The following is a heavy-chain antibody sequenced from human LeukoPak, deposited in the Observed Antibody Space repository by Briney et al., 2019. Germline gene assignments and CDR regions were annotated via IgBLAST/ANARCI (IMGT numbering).Heavy chain of an antibody. Sequence: GGSLRLSYAPTGFTFSSYEMNWVRKAPGKGLEWVSYISSSGSTIYYADSVKGRFTISRDNAKNSLYLQMNSLRAEDTAVYYCAELGITMIGGVWGKGTTVTISS. CDR2: ISSSGSTI. D-gene: IGHD3-10*02. CDR1: GFTFSSYE. V-gene: IGHV3-48*03. CDR3: AELGITMIGGV. J-gene: IGHJ6*04.